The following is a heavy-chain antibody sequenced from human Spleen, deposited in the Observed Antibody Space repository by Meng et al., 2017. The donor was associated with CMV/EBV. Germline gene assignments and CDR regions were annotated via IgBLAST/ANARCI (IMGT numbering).Heavy chain of an antibody. D-gene: IGHD3-22*01. CDR2: IRYDGSNK. Sequence: LSLTCAASGFTFSSYGMHWVRQAPGKGLEWVAFIRYDGSNKYYADSVKGRFTISRDNSKNTLYLQMNSLRAEDTAVYYCAKGASSGYSDAFDIWGQGTMVTVSS. CDR3: AKGASSGYSDAFDI. V-gene: IGHV3-30*02. J-gene: IGHJ3*02. CDR1: GFTFSSYG.